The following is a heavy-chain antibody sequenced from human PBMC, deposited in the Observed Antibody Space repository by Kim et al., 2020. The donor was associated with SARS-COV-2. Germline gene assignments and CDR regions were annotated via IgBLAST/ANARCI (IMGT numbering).Heavy chain of an antibody. Sequence: GGSLRLSCAASGFTFSSYWMSWVRQAPGKGLEWVANIKQDGSEKYYVDSVKGRFTISRDNAKNSLYLQMNSLRAEDTAVYYCARVPPWDGYPGVYFDYWGQGTLVTVSS. V-gene: IGHV3-7*01. CDR1: GFTFSSYW. D-gene: IGHD5-12*01. J-gene: IGHJ4*02. CDR2: IKQDGSEK. CDR3: ARVPPWDGYPGVYFDY.